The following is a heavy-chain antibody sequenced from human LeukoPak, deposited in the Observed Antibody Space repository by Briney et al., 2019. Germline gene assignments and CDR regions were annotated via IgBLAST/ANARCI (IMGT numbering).Heavy chain of an antibody. Sequence: GGSLRLSCAVSGFTVSSNYMSWVRQAPGKGLEWVSVIYSGGSTYYADSVEGRFTISRDNSKNTLYLQMNSLRAEDTAVYYCYSMIVVEIRVINDYWGQGTLVTVSS. CDR3: YSMIVVEIRVINDY. J-gene: IGHJ4*02. D-gene: IGHD3-22*01. V-gene: IGHV3-66*01. CDR2: IYSGGST. CDR1: GFTVSSNY.